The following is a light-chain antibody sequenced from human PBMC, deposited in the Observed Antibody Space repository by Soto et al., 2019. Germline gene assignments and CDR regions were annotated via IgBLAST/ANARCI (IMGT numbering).Light chain of an antibody. CDR3: QQYDSLPPT. CDR1: QDIKNY. J-gene: IGKJ4*01. V-gene: IGKV1-33*01. Sequence: DIQMTQSPSSLSAFVGDSITITCQASQDIKNYLNWYQHKPGKAPKLLIYDAFKSATGVPSRFRGSGSGTEFTFTINNLQPEDIATYFCQQYDSLPPTFGGGTRV. CDR2: DAF.